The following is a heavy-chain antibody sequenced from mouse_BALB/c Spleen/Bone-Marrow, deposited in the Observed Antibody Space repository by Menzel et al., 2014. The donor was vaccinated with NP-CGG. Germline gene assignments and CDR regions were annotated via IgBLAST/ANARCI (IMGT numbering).Heavy chain of an antibody. V-gene: IGHV14-3*02. D-gene: IGHD1-1*01. Sequence: EVQLQQSGAELVKPGASVKLSCTASGFNIKDTYMHWVKQRPEQGLEWIGRIDPANGSTKYDPKFQGKATITADTSSNTAYLQLRRLTSEDTAVYYCASYYYGSSSFAYWGQGTLVTVSA. CDR1: GFNIKDTY. CDR2: IDPANGST. CDR3: ASYYYGSSSFAY. J-gene: IGHJ3*01.